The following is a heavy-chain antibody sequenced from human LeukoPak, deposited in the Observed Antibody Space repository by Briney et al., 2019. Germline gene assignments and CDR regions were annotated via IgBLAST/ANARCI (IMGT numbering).Heavy chain of an antibody. CDR2: TRNKANNYAT. D-gene: IGHD2-15*01. V-gene: IGHV3-72*01. Sequence: GGSLRLSCAVSGYTFSDHYIDWVRQAPGRGLEWVGQTRNKANNYATEYAASVKGRFTISRDDSRNSVYLQMNSLKTEDTAVYYCARWRSGSCSGWGQGTLVTVSS. CDR3: ARWRSGSCSG. CDR1: GYTFSDHY. J-gene: IGHJ4*02.